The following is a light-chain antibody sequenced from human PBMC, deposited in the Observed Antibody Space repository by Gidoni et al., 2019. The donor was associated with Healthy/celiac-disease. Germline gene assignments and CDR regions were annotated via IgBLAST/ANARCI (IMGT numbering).Light chain of an antibody. Sequence: QSALTQPASVSASPGQSITISCTGTSSDVGGYNYVSWYQQHPGKAPKLMIYDVSNRPSGVSNRFSGSKSGNTASLTISGLQAEDEADYYCSSYTSRSTLDVVFGGGTKLTVL. CDR1: SSDVGGYNY. CDR3: SSYTSRSTLDVV. CDR2: DVS. J-gene: IGLJ2*01. V-gene: IGLV2-14*03.